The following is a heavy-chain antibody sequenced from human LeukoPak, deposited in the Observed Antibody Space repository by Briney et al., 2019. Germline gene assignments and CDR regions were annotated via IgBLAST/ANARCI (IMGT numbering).Heavy chain of an antibody. V-gene: IGHV1-18*01. D-gene: IGHD4-17*01. Sequence: ASVKVSCKASGYTFTSYGISWVRQAPGQGLEWMGWISAYNCNTNYAQKLQGRVTMTTDTSTSTAYMELRSLRSDDTAVYYCARDLSPRVTTVTNNWFDPWGQGTLVTVSS. CDR2: ISAYNCNT. CDR3: ARDLSPRVTTVTNNWFDP. J-gene: IGHJ5*02. CDR1: GYTFTSYG.